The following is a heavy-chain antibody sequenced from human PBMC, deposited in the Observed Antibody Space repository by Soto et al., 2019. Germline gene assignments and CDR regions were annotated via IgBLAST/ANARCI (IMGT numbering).Heavy chain of an antibody. CDR1: GGSFNSYY. V-gene: IGHV4-59*01. Sequence: QVQLQESGPGLVKPSETLSLTCTVSGGSFNSYYWSWIRQPPGKGLEWIGYIYHSGTTTYNPSLKSRVTISVDTSKNQISLTLHSVTAADTAVYYCARGEQYWFDPWGQGTLVTVSS. CDR2: IYHSGTT. D-gene: IGHD4-4*01. J-gene: IGHJ5*02. CDR3: ARGEQYWFDP.